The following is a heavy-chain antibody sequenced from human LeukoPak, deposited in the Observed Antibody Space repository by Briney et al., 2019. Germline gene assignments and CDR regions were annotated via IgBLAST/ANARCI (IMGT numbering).Heavy chain of an antibody. Sequence: PGGTLRLSCAASGFTFRDYGMSWVRQAPGKGLEWVSSISDGGTITYYADSVKGRFTISRDNSKNTLFLQMSSLRADDTAVYYCAKDKVRYYTSRWSGLVDTWGQGTLVTVSS. V-gene: IGHV3-23*01. CDR1: GFTFRDYG. CDR3: AKDKVRYYTSRWSGLVDT. J-gene: IGHJ5*02. D-gene: IGHD6-13*01. CDR2: ISDGGTIT.